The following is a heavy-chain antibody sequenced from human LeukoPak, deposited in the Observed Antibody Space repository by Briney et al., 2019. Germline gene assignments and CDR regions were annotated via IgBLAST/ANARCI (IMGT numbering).Heavy chain of an antibody. V-gene: IGHV4-31*03. D-gene: IGHD6-19*01. CDR2: IYYSGST. J-gene: IGHJ5*02. CDR3: AKGHRYSSGWYWSHWFDP. Sequence: SETLSLTCTVSGGSISSGGYYWSWIRQHPGKGLEWIGYIYYSGSTYYNPSLKSRVTISVDTSKKQFFLRLSSVTAADTAVYYCAKGHRYSSGWYWSHWFDPWGQGTLVTVSS. CDR1: GGSISSGGYY.